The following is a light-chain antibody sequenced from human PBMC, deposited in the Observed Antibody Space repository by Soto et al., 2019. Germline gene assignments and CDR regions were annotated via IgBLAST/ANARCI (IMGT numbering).Light chain of an antibody. CDR3: QQYNTWPT. J-gene: IGKJ1*01. Sequence: EIVMTQSPVTLSVSPGERATLSCRASQSVSSNLAWYQQKPGQAPRLLIYGASTRATGIPGRFSGSGSGTEFTLTISSLQSEDFAVYYCQQYNTWPTFRQGTKVEIK. V-gene: IGKV3-15*01. CDR2: GAS. CDR1: QSVSSN.